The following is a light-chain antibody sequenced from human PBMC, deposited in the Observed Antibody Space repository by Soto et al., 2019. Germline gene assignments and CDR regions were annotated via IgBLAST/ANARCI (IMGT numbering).Light chain of an antibody. V-gene: IGKV3-20*01. CDR1: QSLTSNY. Sequence: IALTQSPGTLSLSPGERATLSCRASQSLTSNYLAWYQQKPGQAPRLLMYGASTRATGIPDRFSGSRSATDFTLTISRLEPEDFAVYYYQVHGGSLKWTFGQGTKVEIK. J-gene: IGKJ1*01. CDR2: GAS. CDR3: QVHGGSLKWT.